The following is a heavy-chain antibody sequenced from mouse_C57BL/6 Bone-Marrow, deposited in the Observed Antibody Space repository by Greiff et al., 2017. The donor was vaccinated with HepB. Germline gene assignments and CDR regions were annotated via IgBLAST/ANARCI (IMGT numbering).Heavy chain of an antibody. V-gene: IGHV1-55*01. CDR3: ARGGVVAPHFAY. CDR2: IYPGSGST. J-gene: IGHJ3*01. Sequence: VQLQQPGAELVKPGASVKMSCKASGYTFTSYWITWVKQRPGQGLEWIGDIYPGSGSTNYNEKFKSKATLTVDTSSSTAYMQLSSLTSEDSAVYYCARGGVVAPHFAYWGQGTLVTVSA. D-gene: IGHD1-1*01. CDR1: GYTFTSYW.